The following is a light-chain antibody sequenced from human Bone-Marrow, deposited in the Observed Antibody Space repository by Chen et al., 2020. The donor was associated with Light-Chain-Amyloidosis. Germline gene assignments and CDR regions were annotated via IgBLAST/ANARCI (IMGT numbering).Light chain of an antibody. J-gene: IGLJ1*01. CDR2: EVT. CDR3: SSYTITNTLV. CDR1: SSDVGGDNH. Sequence: QSALTQPASVPGSPGQSITISCTGTSSDVGGDNHVSWYQQHPDKPPKLMIYEVTNRPSLVPDRFSGSKSDNTAALTISGLQTEDEADYFCSSYTITNTLVFGSGTRVTVL. V-gene: IGLV2-14*01.